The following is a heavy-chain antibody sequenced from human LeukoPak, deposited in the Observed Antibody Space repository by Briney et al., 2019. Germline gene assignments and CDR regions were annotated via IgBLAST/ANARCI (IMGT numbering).Heavy chain of an antibody. CDR2: IYYSGST. CDR1: GGSIRGYF. V-gene: IGHV4-59*01. Sequence: SETLSLTCTVSGGSIRGYFWTWIRQPPGKGLEWVGYIYYSGSTNYSPSLKSRVTIAVDTSKNQFSLRLSSVTAADTAVYYCAMAYSISWYYFDYWGQGTLVTVSS. J-gene: IGHJ4*02. CDR3: AMAYSISWYYFDY. D-gene: IGHD6-13*01.